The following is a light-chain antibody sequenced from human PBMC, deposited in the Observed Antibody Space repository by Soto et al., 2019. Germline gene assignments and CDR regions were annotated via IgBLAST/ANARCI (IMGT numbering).Light chain of an antibody. Sequence: EIVLTQSPATLSLSPGERATLSCRASQSVSSYLAWYQQKPGQAPRLLIYDASNRATGIPARFSGSGSGTDFTLTICSLEPEDFAVYYCQQYGNSPWTFGQGTKVDIK. CDR2: DAS. J-gene: IGKJ1*01. CDR3: QQYGNSPWT. CDR1: QSVSSY. V-gene: IGKV3-11*01.